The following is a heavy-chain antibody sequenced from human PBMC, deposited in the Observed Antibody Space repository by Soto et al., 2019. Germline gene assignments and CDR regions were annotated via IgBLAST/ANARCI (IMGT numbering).Heavy chain of an antibody. CDR2: IIPYLDIT. J-gene: IGHJ4*02. V-gene: IGHV1-69*02. CDR1: GGTFGTYT. D-gene: IGHD5-18*01. Sequence: QVQLVQSGAEVKKPGSSVKVSCKASGGTFGTYTISWVRQAPGQGLEWMGRIIPYLDITDYAQKFQGRFTIAADKSTTTAYMDLNRLRPEDTAVYFCARDTTYWGQGTLVTVSS. CDR3: ARDTTY.